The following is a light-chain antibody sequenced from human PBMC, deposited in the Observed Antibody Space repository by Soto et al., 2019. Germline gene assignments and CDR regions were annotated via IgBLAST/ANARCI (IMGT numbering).Light chain of an antibody. CDR1: QDISNY. Sequence: DLQMTQSPSSLSASVGDRVTITCQASQDISNYLNWYQQKPGKAPKLLIYDASNLETGVPSRFSGSGSGTDFTFTISSLQPEDIATYYCQQYDNCCTFGQGTKLEIK. CDR2: DAS. CDR3: QQYDNCCT. V-gene: IGKV1-33*01. J-gene: IGKJ2*02.